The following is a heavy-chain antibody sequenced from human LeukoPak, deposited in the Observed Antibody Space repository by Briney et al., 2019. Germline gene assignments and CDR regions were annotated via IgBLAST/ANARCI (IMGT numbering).Heavy chain of an antibody. D-gene: IGHD3-10*01. CDR2: INPSGGST. CDR1: GYTFTSYY. CDR3: ARVARGDYYYYYMDV. V-gene: IGHV1-46*01. J-gene: IGHJ6*03. Sequence: ASVKVSCKASGYTFTSYYMHWVRQAPGQGLEWMGIINPSGGSTSYAQKFQGRVTMTRDMSTSTVYMELSSLRAEDTALYYCARVARGDYYYYYMDVWGKGTTVTVSS.